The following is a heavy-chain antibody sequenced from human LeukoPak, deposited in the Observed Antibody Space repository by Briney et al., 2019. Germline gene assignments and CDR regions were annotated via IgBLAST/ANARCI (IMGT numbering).Heavy chain of an antibody. Sequence: GGSLRLSCAASGFTFNSYAMGWVRQAPGKGLEWVSTISSSGGTTHYADPVKGRFTISRDNSKHTLDLQMNSLRAEDTAVYYCAKIGNSFDFDYWGQGTLVTVSS. D-gene: IGHD5-18*01. CDR2: ISSSGGTT. J-gene: IGHJ4*02. CDR1: GFTFNSYA. CDR3: AKIGNSFDFDY. V-gene: IGHV3-23*01.